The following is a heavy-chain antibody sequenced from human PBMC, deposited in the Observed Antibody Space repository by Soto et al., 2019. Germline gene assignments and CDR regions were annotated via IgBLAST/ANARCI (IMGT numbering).Heavy chain of an antibody. CDR1: GYSFKNYA. CDR3: ARDDRSVSGVVTLDH. D-gene: IGHD3-3*01. CDR2: TNEGSGNT. J-gene: IGHJ4*02. Sequence: QVQIVQSGAEVKRPGASVRVSCRATGYSFKNYAVHWVRQAPGQRLKWMGFTNEGSGNTRFSQKFQGRISITRDTSASTVYLDLSSLTSEDTAIYYCARDDRSVSGVVTLDHWGPGTLVTVSS. V-gene: IGHV1-3*01.